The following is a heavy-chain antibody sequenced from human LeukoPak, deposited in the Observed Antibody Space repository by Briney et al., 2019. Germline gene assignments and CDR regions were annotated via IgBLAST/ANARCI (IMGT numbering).Heavy chain of an antibody. J-gene: IGHJ4*02. CDR2: ISGSGGST. Sequence: PGGSLRLSCAASGFTFSSYAMSWVRQAPGKGLEWVSAISGSGGSTYYADSVKGRFTISRDNSKNTLYLQMNSLRAEDTAIYYCAKDLDGDSSSSDFDYWGQGTLVTVSS. CDR1: GFTFSSYA. V-gene: IGHV3-23*01. D-gene: IGHD6-6*01. CDR3: AKDLDGDSSSSDFDY.